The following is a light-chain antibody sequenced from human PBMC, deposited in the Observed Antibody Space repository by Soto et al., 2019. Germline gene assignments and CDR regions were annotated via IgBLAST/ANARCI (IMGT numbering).Light chain of an antibody. J-gene: IGKJ5*01. Sequence: EIVLTQSPATLSLSPGESAPLPCRPSQSVSSYLGWYQQKPGQAPRLLIYDASNRATGIPARFSGSGSGTDFTLTVSSLDPEDFAVYYCQQRSNWPPITFSQGTRLEIK. CDR1: QSVSSY. CDR2: DAS. CDR3: QQRSNWPPIT. V-gene: IGKV3-11*01.